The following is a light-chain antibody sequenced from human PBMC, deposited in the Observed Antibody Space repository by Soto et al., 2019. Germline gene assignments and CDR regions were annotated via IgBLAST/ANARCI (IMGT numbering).Light chain of an antibody. J-gene: IGKJ5*01. CDR3: EQYNNWFSIT. CDR2: DTY. CDR1: QSVRSK. V-gene: IGKV3-15*01. Sequence: EIVLTQSPGTLSLSPGEGATVSCRASQSVRSKVAWYQQKPGQAASLVIYDTYIRATGIPARFSGSGFGTEFTLTISSLQPEDFAVYYCEQYNNWFSITFGQGTRLEI.